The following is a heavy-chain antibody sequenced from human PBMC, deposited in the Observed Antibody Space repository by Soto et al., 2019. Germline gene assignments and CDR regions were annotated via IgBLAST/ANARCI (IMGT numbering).Heavy chain of an antibody. J-gene: IGHJ3*02. CDR3: ARQWLRDAFDI. Sequence: GGSLRLSCAASGFTFSSYSMNWVRQAPGKGLEWVSYTSSSSSTIYYADSVKGRFTISRDNAKNSLYLQMNSLRAEDTAVYYCARQWLRDAFDIWGQGTMVTVSS. V-gene: IGHV3-48*01. CDR2: TSSSSSTI. D-gene: IGHD5-12*01. CDR1: GFTFSSYS.